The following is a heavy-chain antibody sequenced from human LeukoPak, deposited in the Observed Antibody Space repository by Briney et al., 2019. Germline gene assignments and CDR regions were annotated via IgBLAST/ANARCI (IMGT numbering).Heavy chain of an antibody. D-gene: IGHD1-26*01. J-gene: IGHJ4*02. CDR2: IYDSGST. CDR3: ARVSSGATTVDY. V-gene: IGHV4-39*07. Sequence: SETLSLTCTVSGGPIRSSYYYWGWIRQPPGKGLEWIGSIYDSGSTYYNPSLKSRVTISVDTSKNQFSLKLSSVTAADTAVYYCARVSSGATTVDYWGQGTLVTVSS. CDR1: GGPIRSSYYY.